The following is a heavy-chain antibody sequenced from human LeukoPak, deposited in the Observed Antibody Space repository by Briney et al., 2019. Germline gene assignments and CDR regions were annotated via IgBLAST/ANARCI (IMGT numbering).Heavy chain of an antibody. V-gene: IGHV5-10-1*01. D-gene: IGHD6-13*01. Sequence: GESLKISCKGFGYTFTSYWISWVRQMPGKGLEWMGRIDPSDSYTNYSPSFQGHVTISADKSISTAYLQWSSLKASDTAIYYCARHEPGIAAAGTNWWGQGTLVTVSS. CDR1: GYTFTSYW. CDR3: ARHEPGIAAAGTNW. CDR2: IDPSDSYT. J-gene: IGHJ4*02.